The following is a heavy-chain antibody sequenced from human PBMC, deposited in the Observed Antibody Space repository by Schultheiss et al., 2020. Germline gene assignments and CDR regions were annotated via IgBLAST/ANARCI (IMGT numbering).Heavy chain of an antibody. CDR1: GYTFTSYG. J-gene: IGHJ5*02. V-gene: IGHV1-2*02. CDR3: ARGTFRGTVVRFDP. Sequence: ASVKVSCKASGYTFTSYGISWVRQAPGQGLEWMGWINPNTGGTNFALKFQGRVTMTRDTSISTAYMELSRLRSDDTAVYYCARGTFRGTVVRFDPWGQGTLVTVSS. D-gene: IGHD4-23*01. CDR2: INPNTGGT.